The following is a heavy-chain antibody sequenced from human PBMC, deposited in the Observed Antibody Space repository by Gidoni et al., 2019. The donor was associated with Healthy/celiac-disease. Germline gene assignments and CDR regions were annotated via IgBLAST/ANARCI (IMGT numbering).Heavy chain of an antibody. D-gene: IGHD3-22*01. CDR3: ARELSHYYDSSGYYSH. CDR2: ISSSSSTI. V-gene: IGHV3-48*04. J-gene: IGHJ4*02. CDR1: GFTFSSYS. Sequence: EVQLVESGGGLVQPGGSLRLSCAASGFTFSSYSMNWVRQAPGKGLEWVSYISSSSSTIYYADSVKGRFTISRDNAKNSLYLQMNSLRAEDTAVYYCARELSHYYDSSGYYSHWGQGTLVTVSS.